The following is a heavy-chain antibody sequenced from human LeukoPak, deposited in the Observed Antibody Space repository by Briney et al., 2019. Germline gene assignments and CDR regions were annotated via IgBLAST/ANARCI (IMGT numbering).Heavy chain of an antibody. V-gene: IGHV3-30*04. Sequence: GGSLRLSCAASGFTFSSYAMHWVRQAPGKGLEWVAVISYDGSNKYYADSVKGRFTISRDNSKNTLYLQMNSLRAEDTAVYYCARPETYYDILTGYHLPGIGYWGQGTLVTVSS. D-gene: IGHD3-9*01. CDR2: ISYDGSNK. CDR1: GFTFSSYA. J-gene: IGHJ4*02. CDR3: ARPETYYDILTGYHLPGIGY.